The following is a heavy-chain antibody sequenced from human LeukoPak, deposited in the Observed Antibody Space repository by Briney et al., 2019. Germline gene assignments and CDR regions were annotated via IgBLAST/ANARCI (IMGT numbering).Heavy chain of an antibody. V-gene: IGHV4-31*03. D-gene: IGHD1-26*01. Sequence: SETLSLTCTVSGDSINSGYHWSWIRQQPGKGLEWIGNIYYNGRTYYKTSLKSRIIISVDMSKNQISLQLSSVTAADTAVYYCARDLRGSPMDIWGKGTPVAVSS. J-gene: IGHJ6*03. CDR3: ARDLRGSPMDI. CDR2: IYYNGRT. CDR1: GDSINSGYH.